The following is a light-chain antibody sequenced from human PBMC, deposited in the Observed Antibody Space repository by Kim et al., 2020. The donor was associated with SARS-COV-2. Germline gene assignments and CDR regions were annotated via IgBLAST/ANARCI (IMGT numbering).Light chain of an antibody. Sequence: SYELTQPPSVSVSPGQTASITCSGDKLGDKYAFWYQQKPGQSPVLVIYQDSKRPSGIPERFSGSNSGNTATLTISGTQAMDEADYYCQAWDSSHYVFGTGTKVTVL. V-gene: IGLV3-1*01. CDR3: QAWDSSHYV. J-gene: IGLJ1*01. CDR1: KLGDKY. CDR2: QDS.